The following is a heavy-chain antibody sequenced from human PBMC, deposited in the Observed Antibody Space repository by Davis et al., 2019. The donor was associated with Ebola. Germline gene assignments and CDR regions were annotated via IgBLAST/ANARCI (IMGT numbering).Heavy chain of an antibody. CDR3: ARAATRDGYNFRPHFDI. D-gene: IGHD5-24*01. Sequence: MPSETLSLTCTVSGGSISSGGYYWSWIRQHPGKGLEWIGYIYYSGSTYYNPSLKSRVTISVDTSKNQFSLKLSSVTAADTAVYYCARAATRDGYNFRPHFDIWGRGTMVTVSS. J-gene: IGHJ3*02. CDR2: IYYSGST. CDR1: GGSISSGGYY. V-gene: IGHV4-31*03.